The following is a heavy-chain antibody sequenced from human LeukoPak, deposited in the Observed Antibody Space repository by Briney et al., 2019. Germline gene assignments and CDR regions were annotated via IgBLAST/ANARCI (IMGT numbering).Heavy chain of an antibody. V-gene: IGHV3-30-3*01. D-gene: IGHD5-12*01. CDR3: ARAGKGYSGYDPWYFEY. J-gene: IGHJ4*02. CDR2: IPYDGSNK. Sequence: GGSLRLSCAASGFTFSSYAMHWVRQAPSKGLEWVAVIPYDGSNKYYADSVKGRFNISRDNSKNTLYLQMNSLRAEDTAVYYCARAGKGYSGYDPWYFEYWGQGTRVTV. CDR1: GFTFSSYA.